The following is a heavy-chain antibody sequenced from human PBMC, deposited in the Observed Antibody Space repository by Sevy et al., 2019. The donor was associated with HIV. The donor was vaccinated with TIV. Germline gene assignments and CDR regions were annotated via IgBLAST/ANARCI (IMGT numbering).Heavy chain of an antibody. CDR2: ISYDGNYK. D-gene: IGHD2-8*01. V-gene: IGHV3-30*04. CDR1: GFTFPIYS. J-gene: IGHJ4*02. CDR3: ARVAVEYCTNDCYYRIDD. Sequence: GGSLRLSCVASGFTFPIYSVLWVRQAPGKGLEWLTLISYDGNYKYYADSVKGRFTISRDNSNNILYLQMSSLSVEDTALYFCARVAVEYCTNDCYYRIDDWGLGTLVTVSS.